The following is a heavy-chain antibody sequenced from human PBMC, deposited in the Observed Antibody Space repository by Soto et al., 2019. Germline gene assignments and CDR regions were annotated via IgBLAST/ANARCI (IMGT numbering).Heavy chain of an antibody. CDR3: TTDLRRFEWLRSWFSRVYYYYGMDV. D-gene: IGHD5-12*01. CDR2: IKSKTDGGTT. V-gene: IGHV3-15*01. J-gene: IGHJ6*02. Sequence: EVQLVESGGGLVKPGGSLRLSCAASGFTFSNAWMSWVRQAPGKGLEWVGRIKSKTDGGTTDYAAPVKGRFTISRDDSKNTLYLQMNSLKTEDTAVYYCTTDLRRFEWLRSWFSRVYYYYGMDVWGQGTTVTVSS. CDR1: GFTFSNAW.